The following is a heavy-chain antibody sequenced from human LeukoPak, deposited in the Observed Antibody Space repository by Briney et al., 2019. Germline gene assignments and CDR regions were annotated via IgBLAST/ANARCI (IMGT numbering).Heavy chain of an antibody. Sequence: SQTLSLTCTVSGGSISSGGYYWSWIRQPPGKGLEWIGEINHSGSTNYNPSLKSRVTISVDTSKNQFSLKLSSVTAADTAVYYCARGPGYCSSTSCYTTRYYYYGMDVWGQGTTVTVSS. CDR1: GGSISSGGYY. J-gene: IGHJ6*02. CDR3: ARGPGYCSSTSCYTTRYYYYGMDV. V-gene: IGHV4-30-2*01. D-gene: IGHD2-2*02. CDR2: INHSGST.